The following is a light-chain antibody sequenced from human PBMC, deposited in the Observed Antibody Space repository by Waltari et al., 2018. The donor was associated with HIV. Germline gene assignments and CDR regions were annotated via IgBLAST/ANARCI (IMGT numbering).Light chain of an antibody. CDR1: QRVSSSY. J-gene: IGKJ3*01. V-gene: IGKV3-20*01. CDR2: GAS. CDR3: QQYGSSPT. Sequence: EIVLTQSPGTLSLSPGERATLPCRARQRVSSSYLAWYQQKPGQAPRLLIYGASSRATGIPDRFSGSGSGTDFTLTISRLEPEDFAVDYCQQYGSSPTFGPGTKVDIK.